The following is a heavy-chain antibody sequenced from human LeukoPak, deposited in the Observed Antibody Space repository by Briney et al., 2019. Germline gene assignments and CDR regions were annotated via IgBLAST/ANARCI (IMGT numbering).Heavy chain of an antibody. CDR2: ISSSSSTI. J-gene: IGHJ4*02. CDR3: ARDGYGDYYFDY. V-gene: IGHV3-48*02. D-gene: IGHD4-17*01. Sequence: HPGGSLRLSCAASGFTFISYSMNWVRQAPRKGVGWVSYISSSSSTIFYADSVKGRFTISRDNDKNSLYLQMNSLRDEDTAVYYCARDGYGDYYFDYWGQGTLVTVSS. CDR1: GFTFISYS.